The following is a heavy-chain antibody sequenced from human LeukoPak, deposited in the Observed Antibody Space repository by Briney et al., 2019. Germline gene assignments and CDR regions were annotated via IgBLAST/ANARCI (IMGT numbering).Heavy chain of an antibody. J-gene: IGHJ5*02. CDR3: ARDGIGGTRKRFDP. V-gene: IGHV4-34*01. CDR1: GGSFSGYY. CDR2: INHSGST. D-gene: IGHD2-15*01. Sequence: PSETLSLTCAVYGGSFSGYYWSWIRQPPGKGLEWIGEINHSGSTNYNPSLKSRVTISVDTSKNQFSLKLSSVTAADTAVYYCARDGIGGTRKRFDPWGQGTLVTVSS.